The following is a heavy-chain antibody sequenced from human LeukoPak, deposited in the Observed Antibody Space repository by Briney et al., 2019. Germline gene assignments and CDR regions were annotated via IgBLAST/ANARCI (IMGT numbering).Heavy chain of an antibody. CDR3: VREGRIAVAGLNWFDT. CDR1: GFTFSSYS. J-gene: IGHJ5*02. CDR2: IWYDGSNT. D-gene: IGHD6-19*01. Sequence: GGSLRLSCAASGFTFSSYSLHWVRQAPGKGLEWVAIIWYDGSNTIYEDSVKGRFTISRDDSKNTLHLQMNSLRVEDTAIYYCVREGRIAVAGLNWFDTWGQGTLVTVSS. V-gene: IGHV3-33*01.